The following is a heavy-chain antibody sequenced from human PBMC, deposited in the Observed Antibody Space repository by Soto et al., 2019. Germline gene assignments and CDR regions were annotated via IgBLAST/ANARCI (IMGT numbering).Heavy chain of an antibody. Sequence: ASVKVSCKASGGTFSSYAISWVRQAPGQGLEWMGGIIPIFGTANYAQKFQGRVTITADESTSTAYMELSSLRSEDTAVYYCARDWYRGCSGGSCYLGARGYFDYWGQGTLVTVSS. J-gene: IGHJ4*02. CDR1: GGTFSSYA. D-gene: IGHD2-15*01. CDR2: IIPIFGTA. V-gene: IGHV1-69*13. CDR3: ARDWYRGCSGGSCYLGARGYFDY.